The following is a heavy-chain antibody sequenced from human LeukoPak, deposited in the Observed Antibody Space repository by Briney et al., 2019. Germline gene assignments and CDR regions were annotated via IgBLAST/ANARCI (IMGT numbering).Heavy chain of an antibody. CDR2: ISFDGSNK. V-gene: IGHV3-30*18. J-gene: IGHJ4*02. CDR1: GLTFSSYG. CDR3: AKSLVAVAGVIDY. Sequence: GGSLRLSCAASGLTFSSYGMHWVRQAPGKGLEWVAVISFDGSNKYYADSVKGGFTIYRDNSKSTLYLQRNSLRAEDTAVCCCAKSLVAVAGVIDYWGQGTLVTVSS. D-gene: IGHD6-19*01.